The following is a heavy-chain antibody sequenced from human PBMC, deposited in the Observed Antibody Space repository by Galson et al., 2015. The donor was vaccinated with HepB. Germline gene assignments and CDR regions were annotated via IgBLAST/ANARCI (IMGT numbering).Heavy chain of an antibody. CDR1: GFTFSSYA. D-gene: IGHD4/OR15-4a*01. V-gene: IGHV3-23*01. J-gene: IGHJ5*01. CDR3: AKAFPVQKSKVLSDS. Sequence: SLRLSCAISGFTFSSYAMNWVRQVPGKGLEWVSCISGSGADTYYADSVKGRVTISRDNSKNTLYRQMNSPRAEDTAVYYCAKAFPVQKSKVLSDSWGQGTLVTVS. CDR2: ISGSGADT.